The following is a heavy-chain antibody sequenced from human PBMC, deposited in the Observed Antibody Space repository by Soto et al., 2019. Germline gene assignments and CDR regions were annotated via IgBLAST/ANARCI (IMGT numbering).Heavy chain of an antibody. CDR3: ARDPKTSGGQHWAFNYLDS. CDR1: GFSFSISP. J-gene: IGHJ4*02. Sequence: SLRLSCAASGFSFSISPMHWVRQAPGKGPEWVALISYDGTNKFYADSVKGRFTISRDNPKSTLYLQVDSLRPEDAAVYYCARDPKTSGGQHWAFNYLDSWGQGTLVTVSS. V-gene: IGHV3-30-3*01. CDR2: ISYDGTNK. D-gene: IGHD7-27*01.